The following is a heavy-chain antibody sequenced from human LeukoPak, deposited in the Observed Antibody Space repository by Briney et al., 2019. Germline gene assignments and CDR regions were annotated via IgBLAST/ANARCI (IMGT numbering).Heavy chain of an antibody. CDR1: GFTFSSYA. D-gene: IGHD3-16*02. Sequence: PGGSLRLSCAASGFTFSSYAMSWVRQAPGKGLEWVSAISGSGGSTYYADSVKGRFTISRDNSKNTLYLQMNSLRAEDTAVYYCAKDFSVITFGGVIVHNAFDIWGQGTMVTVSS. J-gene: IGHJ3*02. CDR3: AKDFSVITFGGVIVHNAFDI. V-gene: IGHV3-23*01. CDR2: ISGSGGST.